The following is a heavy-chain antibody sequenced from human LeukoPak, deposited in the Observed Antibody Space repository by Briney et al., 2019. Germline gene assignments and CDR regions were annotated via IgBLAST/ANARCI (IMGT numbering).Heavy chain of an antibody. Sequence: SETLSLTCTVSGGSISSYYWSWIRQPPGKGLEWIGYIYYSGSTYYNPSLKSRVTISVDTSKNQFSLKLSSVTAADTAVYYCAGGYIYGSTYYYMDVWGKGTTVTISS. J-gene: IGHJ6*03. V-gene: IGHV4-59*01. CDR3: AGGYIYGSTYYYMDV. D-gene: IGHD5-18*01. CDR1: GGSISSYY. CDR2: IYYSGST.